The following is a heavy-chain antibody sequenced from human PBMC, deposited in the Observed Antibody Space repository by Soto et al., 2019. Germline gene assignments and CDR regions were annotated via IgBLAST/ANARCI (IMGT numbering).Heavy chain of an antibody. CDR2: ISSSGSSI. V-gene: IGHV3-48*03. D-gene: IGHD3-3*01. J-gene: IGHJ4*02. Sequence: EVQLVESGGGLVQPGGSLRLSCAASGFTFSSYQMSWVRQAPGKGLEWVSYISSSGSSIHYADSVQGRFTISRDNAKNSLYLQMNSLRAEDTAVYFCARVWSDYSGVDYWGQGTLVTVSS. CDR1: GFTFSSYQ. CDR3: ARVWSDYSGVDY.